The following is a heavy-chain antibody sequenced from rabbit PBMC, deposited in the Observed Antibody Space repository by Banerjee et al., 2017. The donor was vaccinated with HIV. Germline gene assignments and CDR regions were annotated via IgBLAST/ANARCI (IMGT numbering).Heavy chain of an antibody. CDR3: ARDLAGVIGWNFNL. CDR1: GFSFSHKYV. J-gene: IGHJ4*01. Sequence: QEQLEESGGDLVKPEGSLTLTCTASGFSFSHKYVMCWVRQAPGKGLEWIACIHNSSGRTYYASWVNGRFTISRSTSLNTVDLKMTSLTAADTASYFCARDLAGVIGWNFNLWGPGTLVTVS. D-gene: IGHD4-1*01. CDR2: IHNSSGRT. V-gene: IGHV1S43*01.